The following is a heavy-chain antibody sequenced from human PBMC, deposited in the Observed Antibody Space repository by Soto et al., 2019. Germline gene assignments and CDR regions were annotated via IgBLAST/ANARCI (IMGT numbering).Heavy chain of an antibody. Sequence: QGQLVQSGAEVKKPGTSVKVSCKASGYTFTSYGINWVRQAHGQGLEWMGWISAYNGNTKNAQKFQGRVTMTTDTSTSTAYMELRSLRSDDTAVYYCAREPNYFDYWGQGTLVTVSS. CDR2: ISAYNGNT. CDR1: GYTFTSYG. CDR3: AREPNYFDY. V-gene: IGHV1-18*01. J-gene: IGHJ4*02.